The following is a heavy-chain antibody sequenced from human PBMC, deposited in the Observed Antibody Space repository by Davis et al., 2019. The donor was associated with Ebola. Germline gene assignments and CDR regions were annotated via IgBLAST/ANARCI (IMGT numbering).Heavy chain of an antibody. J-gene: IGHJ2*01. Sequence: ASVKVSCKASGYTFTSYDINWVRQATGQGLEWMGWMNPNSGNTGYAQKFQGRVNMTRSTSISTAYMELSRLRSDDTAVYYCARDLGGSCFDLWGRGTLVTVSS. CDR2: MNPNSGNT. D-gene: IGHD1-26*01. CDR1: GYTFTSYD. V-gene: IGHV1-8*01. CDR3: ARDLGGSCFDL.